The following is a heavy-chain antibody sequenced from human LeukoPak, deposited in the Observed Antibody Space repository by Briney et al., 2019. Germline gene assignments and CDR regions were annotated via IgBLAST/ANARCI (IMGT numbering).Heavy chain of an antibody. CDR2: IYYSVIT. J-gene: IGHJ4*02. D-gene: IGHD3-3*01. V-gene: IGHV4-61*01. Sequence: PSETLSLTCTVSGDSVSSDSYYWSWIRQPPGKGLEWIGYIYYSVITNYNPSLKSRATISIDTSKNQFSLKLSSVTAADTAVYYCARGGIFGVVKKIKNYFDYWGQGTLVTVSS. CDR3: ARGGIFGVVKKIKNYFDY. CDR1: GDSVSSDSYY.